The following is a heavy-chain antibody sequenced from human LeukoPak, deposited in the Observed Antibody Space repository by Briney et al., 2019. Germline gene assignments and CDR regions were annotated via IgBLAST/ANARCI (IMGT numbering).Heavy chain of an antibody. CDR3: ARDQRMVERIVCFFP. V-gene: IGHV3-23*01. CDR2: ISGSGGST. D-gene: IGHD1-1*01. J-gene: IGHJ5*02. Sequence: GASLRLSCAASGFTFSSYAMSWVRQAPGKGLEWVSAISGSGGSTYYADSVKGRFTISRDNSKNTLYLQMNSLRAEDTAVYYCARDQRMVERIVCFFPCGEGTLDTVSS. CDR1: GFTFSSYA.